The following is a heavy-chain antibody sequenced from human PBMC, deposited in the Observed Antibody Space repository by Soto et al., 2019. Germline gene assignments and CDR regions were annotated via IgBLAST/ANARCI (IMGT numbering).Heavy chain of an antibody. V-gene: IGHV3-74*01. CDR3: ASVSAAQYYYGMDA. J-gene: IGHJ6*02. CDR1: EFTFSTYW. D-gene: IGHD4-4*01. CDR2: IDTTGSTT. Sequence: GGSLRLSCAASEFTFSTYWMHWVRQAPGKGLEWVARIDTTGSTTTYAGSVQGRFTISRDNAKNTLYLQMHRVRDEDTAVYYCASVSAAQYYYGMDAWGQGTTVTVSS.